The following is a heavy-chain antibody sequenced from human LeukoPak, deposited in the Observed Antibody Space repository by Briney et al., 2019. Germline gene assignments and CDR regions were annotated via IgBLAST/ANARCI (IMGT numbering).Heavy chain of an antibody. CDR3: AKDRNIVLLVAPLDI. V-gene: IGHV3-30*02. Sequence: GGSLRLSCAASGFTFSSYGMRWVRQAPGKGLEWVAFIRYDGSNKYYADSVKGRFTISRDNSKSTLYLQMNSLRADDTAVYYCAKDRNIVLLVAPLDIWGQGTMVTVSS. J-gene: IGHJ3*02. D-gene: IGHD2-8*01. CDR1: GFTFSSYG. CDR2: IRYDGSNK.